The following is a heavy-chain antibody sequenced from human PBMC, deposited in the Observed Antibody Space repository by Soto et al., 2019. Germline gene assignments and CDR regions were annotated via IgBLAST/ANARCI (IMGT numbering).Heavy chain of an antibody. CDR2: IHRSRGT. V-gene: IGHV4-4*02. D-gene: IGHD6-6*01. CDR1: GGSINTDSW. J-gene: IGHJ4*02. Sequence: QVQLQESGPGLVSPLGTLSLTCAVSGGSINTDSWWTWVRQPPGKGLEWIGEIHRSRGTNYNSSLKSRVTTPIDRPTNHFSLGLYSVTAADTAVYYCASREEARPFWGQGTLVTVSS. CDR3: ASREEARPF.